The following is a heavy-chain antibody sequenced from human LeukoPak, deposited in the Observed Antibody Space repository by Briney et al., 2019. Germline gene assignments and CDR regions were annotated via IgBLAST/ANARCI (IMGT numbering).Heavy chain of an antibody. D-gene: IGHD6-13*01. CDR3: ARGHKSIAAATSY. Sequence: GGSLRLSCAASGFTFSSYSMNWVRQAPGKGLEWVSSISSRSSYIYYADSVKGRFTISRDNAKNSLYLQMNSLRAEDTAVYYCARGHKSIAAATSYWGQGTLVTVSS. CDR1: GFTFSSYS. CDR2: ISSRSSYI. J-gene: IGHJ4*02. V-gene: IGHV3-21*01.